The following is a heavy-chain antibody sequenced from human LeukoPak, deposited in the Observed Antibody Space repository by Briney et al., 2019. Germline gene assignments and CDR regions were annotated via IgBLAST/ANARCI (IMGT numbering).Heavy chain of an antibody. CDR3: ARGSEYYDSRALDY. J-gene: IGHJ4*02. Sequence: GRSLRLSCAASGFTLSSYAMHWVRQAPGKGLEWVAVISYDGSNKYYADSVKGRFTISRDNSKNTLYLQMNSLRAEDTAVYYCARGSEYYDSRALDYWRQGTLVTVSS. CDR1: GFTLSSYA. CDR2: ISYDGSNK. V-gene: IGHV3-30*01. D-gene: IGHD3-22*01.